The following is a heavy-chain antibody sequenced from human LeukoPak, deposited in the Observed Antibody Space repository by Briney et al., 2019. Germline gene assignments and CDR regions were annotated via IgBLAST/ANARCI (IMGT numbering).Heavy chain of an antibody. CDR3: ARDTVPAAGAYYYYMDV. CDR1: GGSISSYY. CDR2: IYSSGST. V-gene: IGHV4-4*07. J-gene: IGHJ6*03. D-gene: IGHD2-2*01. Sequence: SETLSLTCTVSGGSISSYYWSWIRQPAGKGLEWIGRIYSSGSTNYNPSLKSRVTMSVDTSKNQFSLKLSSVTAADTAVYYCARDTVPAAGAYYYYMDVWGKGTTVTVSS.